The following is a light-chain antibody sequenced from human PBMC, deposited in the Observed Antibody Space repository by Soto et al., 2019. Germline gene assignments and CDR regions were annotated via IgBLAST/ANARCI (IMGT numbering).Light chain of an antibody. J-gene: IGKJ4*01. CDR3: QSYGRSP. CDR2: GAS. CDR1: QSVSSSH. V-gene: IGKV3-20*01. Sequence: EIVLTQSPDTLSLSPGETATLSCGASQSVSSSHIAWYQQKPGQSPRLLIDGASSRASGIPDRFSGSGSGTDFTLTISRLEPEDFAVCCQSYGRSPLGGGTEVDIK.